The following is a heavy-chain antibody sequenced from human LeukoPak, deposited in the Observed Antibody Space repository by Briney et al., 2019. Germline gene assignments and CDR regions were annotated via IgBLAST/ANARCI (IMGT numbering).Heavy chain of an antibody. CDR2: IYSGGST. CDR3: ARDPNLYSGTYDTY. V-gene: IGHV3-53*01. CDR1: GFTVSSNY. Sequence: GGSLRLSCAASGFTVSSNYMSWVRQAPGKGLEWVSVIYSGGSTYYADSVKGRFTISRDNSKSTLYLQMNSLRAEDAAVYYCARDPNLYSGTYDTYWGQGTLVTVSS. J-gene: IGHJ4*02. D-gene: IGHD1-26*01.